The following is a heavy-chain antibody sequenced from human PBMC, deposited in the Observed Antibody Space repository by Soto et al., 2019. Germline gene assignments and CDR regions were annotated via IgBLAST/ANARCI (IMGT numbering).Heavy chain of an antibody. CDR3: AKKDIVATTEAFDI. CDR2: ISGSGGST. V-gene: IGHV3-23*01. D-gene: IGHD5-12*01. Sequence: GXSLRLSCAASGFTFSNYAISWVDQAPGKGLEWVSAISGSGGSTYYADSVKGRFTISRDNSKNTLYLQMNSLRDEDTVVYYCAKKDIVATTEAFDIWGQGTMVTVSS. CDR1: GFTFSNYA. J-gene: IGHJ3*02.